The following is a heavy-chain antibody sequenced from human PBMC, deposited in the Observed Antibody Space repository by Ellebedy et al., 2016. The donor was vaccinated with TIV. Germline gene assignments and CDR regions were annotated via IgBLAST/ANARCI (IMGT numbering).Heavy chain of an antibody. J-gene: IGHJ4*02. CDR2: ITPDSGAT. CDR3: ARDTSGNSFNY. Sequence: ASVKVSCKASGYTFSDYYIHWVRQAPGQGLEWMGWITPDSGATRCEPKFQGRVTLSRDTSLSTAYMELSSLTSDDTAVYYCARDTSGNSFNYWGQGTLVTVSS. CDR1: GYTFSDYY. D-gene: IGHD1-26*01. V-gene: IGHV1-2*02.